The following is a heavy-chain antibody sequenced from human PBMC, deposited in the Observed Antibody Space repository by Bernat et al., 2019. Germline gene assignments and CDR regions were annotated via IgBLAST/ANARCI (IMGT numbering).Heavy chain of an antibody. J-gene: IGHJ2*01. V-gene: IGHV3-33*01. Sequence: ASGITFSSYGMHWVRQAPGKGLEWVAVIWYEVSNKYYADSVKGRFTISRDNSKNTLYLQMNSLRAEDTAVYYCASDIGSGWYSDGYFDLWLR. D-gene: IGHD6-19*01. CDR2: IWYEVSNK. CDR1: GITFSSYG. CDR3: ASDIGSGWYSDGYFDL.